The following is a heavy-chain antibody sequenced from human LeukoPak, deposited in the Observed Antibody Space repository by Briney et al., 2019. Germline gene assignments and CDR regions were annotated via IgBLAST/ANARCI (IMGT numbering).Heavy chain of an antibody. V-gene: IGHV3-23*01. CDR2: ISGSGGST. J-gene: IGHJ5*02. Sequence: GGSLRLSCAASGFTFSSYAMSWVRQAPGKGLEWVSAISGSGGSTYYADSVKGRFTISRDNSKNTLYLQMNSLRAEDTAVYYCARDGYGSGSYYPWGQGTLVTVSS. CDR3: ARDGYGSGSYYP. CDR1: GFTFSSYA. D-gene: IGHD3-10*01.